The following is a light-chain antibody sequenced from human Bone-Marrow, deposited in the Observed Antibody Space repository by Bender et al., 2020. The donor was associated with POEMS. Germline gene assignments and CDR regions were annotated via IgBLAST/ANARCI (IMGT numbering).Light chain of an antibody. CDR1: DVGGYNY. Sequence: QSALTQPASVSGSPGQSITISCSDVGGYNYVSWYQQHPGKAPKLLIYEVSQRASGVPDRFSGSRSGNTASLIISRLQAEDEAYYYCCSYAGSSTWVFGGGTKLTVL. CDR3: CSYAGSSTWV. V-gene: IGLV2-23*02. J-gene: IGLJ3*02. CDR2: EVS.